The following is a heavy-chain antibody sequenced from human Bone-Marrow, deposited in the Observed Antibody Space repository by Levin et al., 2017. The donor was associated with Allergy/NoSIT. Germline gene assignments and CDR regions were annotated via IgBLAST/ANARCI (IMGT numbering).Heavy chain of an antibody. D-gene: IGHD2-21*02. CDR3: AMCGGDVRRECRIFDS. V-gene: IGHV3-23*01. J-gene: IGHJ4*02. CDR1: GFSFSNFG. Sequence: GGSLRLSCVGSGFSFSNFGMAWVRRLPRRGLEWVSSISGGSYAKYSADSVRGRFTISRDDSRDTLYLHMNALRAEDTAVYFCAMCGGDVRRECRIFDSWGQGTLVTVSS. CDR2: ISGGSYAK.